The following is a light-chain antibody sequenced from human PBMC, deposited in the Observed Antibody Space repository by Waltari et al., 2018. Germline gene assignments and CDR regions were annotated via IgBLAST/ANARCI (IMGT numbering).Light chain of an antibody. CDR2: SNN. CDR1: SSNIRDHT. Sequence: QSVLTQPPSASGTPGQRVTISCSGSSSNIRDHTINWYQQLPGTAPKRLIYSNNQRPSGGPARFSGSKSGTSASLAISGLQSEDEADYYCATWDSSLNGFYVFGTGTKVTVL. J-gene: IGLJ1*01. V-gene: IGLV1-44*01. CDR3: ATWDSSLNGFYV.